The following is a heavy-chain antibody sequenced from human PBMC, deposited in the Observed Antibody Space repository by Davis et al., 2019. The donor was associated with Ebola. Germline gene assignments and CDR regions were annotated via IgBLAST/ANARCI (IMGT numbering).Heavy chain of an antibody. CDR2: IRSKANSYAT. J-gene: IGHJ6*02. CDR3: TSHRYDYEYYYYGMDV. Sequence: PGGSLRLSCAASGFTFSGSAMHWVRQASGKGLEWVGRIRSKANSYATAYAASVKGRFTISRDDSKNTAYLQMNSLKTEDTAVYYCTSHRYDYEYYYYGMDVWGQGTTVTVSS. D-gene: IGHD4-17*01. CDR1: GFTFSGSA. V-gene: IGHV3-73*01.